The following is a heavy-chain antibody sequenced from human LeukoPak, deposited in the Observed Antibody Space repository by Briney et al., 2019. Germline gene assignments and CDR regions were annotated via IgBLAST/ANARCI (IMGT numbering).Heavy chain of an antibody. CDR3: AKDSRRYDYVRGTHRYTGGYYFDY. D-gene: IGHD3-16*02. J-gene: IGHJ4*02. Sequence: GGSLRLSCAASGFTFNNYGAHWVRQSPGKGLEWVAFIRYDGNTKYYADSVKGRFIISRDSSNNTVYLQMNSLRPDDTAVYYCAKDSRRYDYVRGTHRYTGGYYFDYWGQGTLVTVSS. V-gene: IGHV3-30*02. CDR1: GFTFNNYG. CDR2: IRYDGNTK.